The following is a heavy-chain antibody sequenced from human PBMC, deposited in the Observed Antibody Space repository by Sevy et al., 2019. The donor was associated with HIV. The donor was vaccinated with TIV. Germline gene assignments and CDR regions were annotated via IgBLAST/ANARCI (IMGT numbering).Heavy chain of an antibody. CDR2: ISSSSTI. Sequence: GGSLRLSCAASGFTFSSYSMNWVRQAPGKGLEWVSYISSSSTIYYADSVKGRFTISRDNAKNSLYLQMNSLRDEDTAVYYCARDWQGTGVGYWGQGTLVTVSS. D-gene: IGHD3-10*01. CDR1: GFTFSSYS. CDR3: ARDWQGTGVGY. V-gene: IGHV3-48*02. J-gene: IGHJ4*02.